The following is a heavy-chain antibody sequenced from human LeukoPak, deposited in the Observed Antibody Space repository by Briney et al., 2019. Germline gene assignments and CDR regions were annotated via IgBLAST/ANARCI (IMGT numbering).Heavy chain of an antibody. J-gene: IGHJ5*02. V-gene: IGHV4-61*01. CDR2: IHYTGST. D-gene: IGHD3-10*01. CDR1: GGSIRSTNNY. CDR3: ARGGYYGSGNDFRFDP. Sequence: PSETLSLTCSVSGGSIRSTNNYWSWIRQSPGKGLECIGYIHYTGSTNYNPSLKSRVTISVETSKNQFSLKLKSVTAADTAVYYCARGGYYGSGNDFRFDPWGQGTLVTVSS.